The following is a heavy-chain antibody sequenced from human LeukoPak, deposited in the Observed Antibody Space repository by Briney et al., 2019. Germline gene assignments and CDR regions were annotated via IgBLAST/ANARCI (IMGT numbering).Heavy chain of an antibody. J-gene: IGHJ5*02. CDR1: GFTFSSYW. CDR2: IKRDGSEK. V-gene: IGHV3-7*01. Sequence: GGSLRLSCAASGFTFSSYWMSWVRQAPGKGLEWVANIKRDGSEKYYVDSVKGRFTISRDNAKNSLYLQMNSLRAEDTAVYYCARESISFAEDNWFDPWGQGTLVTVSS. D-gene: IGHD3-16*02. CDR3: ARESISFAEDNWFDP.